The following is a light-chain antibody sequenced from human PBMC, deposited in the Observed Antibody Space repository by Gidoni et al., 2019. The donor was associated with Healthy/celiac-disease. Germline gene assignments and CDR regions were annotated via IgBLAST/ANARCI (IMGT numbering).Light chain of an antibody. CDR3: QQYDNLSLT. CDR1: QDISNY. V-gene: IGKV1-33*01. Sequence: DSERMQSPSSLSASVGDRVTITCQASQDISNYLNWYQQKPGKAPKLLIYDASNLETGVPSRFSGSGSGTDFTFAISSLQPEDIATYYCQQYDNLSLTFGGGTKVEIK. J-gene: IGKJ4*01. CDR2: DAS.